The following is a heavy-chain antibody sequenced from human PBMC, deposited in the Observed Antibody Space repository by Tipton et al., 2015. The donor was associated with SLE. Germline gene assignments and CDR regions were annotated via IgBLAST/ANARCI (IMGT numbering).Heavy chain of an antibody. CDR2: IYHSGST. D-gene: IGHD6-6*01. CDR1: GGSISSSNW. V-gene: IGHV4-4*02. J-gene: IGHJ4*02. CDR3: ARVWRQLANYFDY. Sequence: TLSLTCAVSGGSISSSNWWSWVRQPPGKGLGWIGEIYHSGSTNYNPSLKSRVTISVDKSKNRFSLKLSSVTAADTAVYYCARVWRQLANYFDYWGQGTLVTVSS.